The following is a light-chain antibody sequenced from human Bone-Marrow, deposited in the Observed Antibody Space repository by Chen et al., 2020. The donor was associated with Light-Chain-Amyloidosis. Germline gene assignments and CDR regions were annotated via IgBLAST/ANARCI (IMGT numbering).Light chain of an antibody. Sequence: EIVLTQSPGTLSLSPGEGANLSCRASQTISSNYLTWYQQKFGQAPRLLIYGSSSRATGIPDRFTGSGSGTDFTLTINRLGPEELAMFYCQQYGTSPLTFGGGTKVEIK. CDR3: QQYGTSPLT. J-gene: IGKJ4*01. CDR1: QTISSNY. V-gene: IGKV3-20*01. CDR2: GSS.